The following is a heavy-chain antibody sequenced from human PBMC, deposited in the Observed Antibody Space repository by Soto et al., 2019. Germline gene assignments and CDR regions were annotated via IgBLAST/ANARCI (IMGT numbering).Heavy chain of an antibody. D-gene: IGHD6-19*01. J-gene: IGHJ4*02. CDR3: ARTDKSNSQSSGWANRFDY. Sequence: EMQLLESGGGLVQPGGSLRLFCVASGCTFTNYAMTWVRQAPGKGLEWVSTITPTGATFYGDTVKGRFTISRDNSRSTVFLQMNSLRAEDTAMYYCARTDKSNSQSSGWANRFDYWGQGTLVSVSS. CDR2: ITPTGAT. V-gene: IGHV3-23*01. CDR1: GCTFTNYA.